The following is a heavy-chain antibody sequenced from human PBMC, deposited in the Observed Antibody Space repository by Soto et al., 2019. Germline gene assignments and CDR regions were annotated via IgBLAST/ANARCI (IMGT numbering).Heavy chain of an antibody. CDR3: ARHRHPRGTVGATSPLDH. V-gene: IGHV3-53*01. CDR1: GFSVSSNY. J-gene: IGHJ5*02. Sequence: XGSLRLSCAISGFSVSSNYLSWVRQAPGKGLEWVSVHYSGGSTYYADSVQGRFTISRDKSNNTLYLQMRRVRAEDAAVYFCARHRHPRGTVGATSPLDHWGQGPQVTVSS. D-gene: IGHD1-26*01. CDR2: HYSGGST.